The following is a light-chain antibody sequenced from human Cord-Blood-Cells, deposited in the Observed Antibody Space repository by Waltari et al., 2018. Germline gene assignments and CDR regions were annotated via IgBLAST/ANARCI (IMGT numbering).Light chain of an antibody. Sequence: EIVLTQSPGTLSLSPGERATLSCRASQSVSSSYLAWYQQKPGQAPRLLNYGASSRATGIPDRFSGSASETDFTLTISRLEPEDFAVYYCQQYGSSPTFGQGTKVEIK. J-gene: IGKJ1*01. CDR1: QSVSSSY. CDR3: QQYGSSPT. CDR2: GAS. V-gene: IGKV3-20*01.